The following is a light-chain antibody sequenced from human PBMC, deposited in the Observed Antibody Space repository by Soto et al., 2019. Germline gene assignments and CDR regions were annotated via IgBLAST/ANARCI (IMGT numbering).Light chain of an antibody. CDR3: ATWDSGLSAVV. J-gene: IGLJ2*01. CDR2: DHN. V-gene: IGLV1-51*01. Sequence: QSVLTQPPSVSAAPGQKVTISCSGTSSNIGNNYVSWYQHLPGTAPKLLIYDHNKRPSGIPDRFAGSKSGTSATLGITGLPTGDEADYYCATWDSGLSAVVFGGGTELTVL. CDR1: SSNIGNNY.